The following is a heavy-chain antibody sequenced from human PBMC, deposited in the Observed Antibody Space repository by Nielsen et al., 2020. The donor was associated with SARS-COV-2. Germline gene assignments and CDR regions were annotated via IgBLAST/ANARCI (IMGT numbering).Heavy chain of an antibody. D-gene: IGHD6-6*01. Sequence: SETLSLTCTVSGDSINYFYLSWIRQPPGKGLEWIGYIYYSGTTNYNPSLKSRVTISVDTSKNQFSLKLSSVTAADTAVYYCARMRIEYSSSAGSVPDYWGQGTLVTVSS. CDR1: GDSINYFY. J-gene: IGHJ4*02. V-gene: IGHV4-59*12. CDR3: ARMRIEYSSSAGSVPDY. CDR2: IYYSGTT.